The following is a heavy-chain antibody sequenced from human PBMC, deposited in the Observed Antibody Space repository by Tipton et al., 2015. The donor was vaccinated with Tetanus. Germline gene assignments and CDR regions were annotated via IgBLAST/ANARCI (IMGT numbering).Heavy chain of an antibody. Sequence: QLEQSGAEVKKPGASVKVSCKASGYTFTSYGISWERQAPGQGLEWMGWISAYNGNTNNTQKHQGRVTITTDTSTSTAYMELRSLSAGGTAVYFCARDAAVAGAPPSTMDAFDIRGQGTMVAGSS. D-gene: IGHD6-19*01. CDR2: ISAYNGNT. CDR3: ARDAAVAGAPPSTMDAFDI. CDR1: GYTFTSYG. V-gene: IGHV1-18*01. J-gene: IGHJ3*02.